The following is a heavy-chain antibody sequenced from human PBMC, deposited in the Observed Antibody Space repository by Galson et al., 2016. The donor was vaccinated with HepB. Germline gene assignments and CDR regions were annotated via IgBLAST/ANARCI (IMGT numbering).Heavy chain of an antibody. CDR2: IFPADAA. J-gene: IGHJ4*02. CDR3: AKDPSRYSGSLYFDS. Sequence: SVKVSCKASGGTFNTYSINWVRQAPGQGLEWMGGIFPADAAHYAQKFQGRVTVTADESTSTVYMELRNLRSEDTAVYYCAKDPSRYSGSLYFDSWGRGTLVTVSS. CDR1: GGTFNTYS. D-gene: IGHD5-12*01. V-gene: IGHV1-69*13.